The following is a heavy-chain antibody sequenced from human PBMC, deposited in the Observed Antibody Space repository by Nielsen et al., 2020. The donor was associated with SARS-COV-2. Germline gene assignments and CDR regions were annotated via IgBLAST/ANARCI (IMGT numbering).Heavy chain of an antibody. D-gene: IGHD3-10*01. J-gene: IGHJ3*02. Sequence: SETLSLTCTVSGGSISSYYWRWIRQPPGKGLEWIGYIYYSGSTNYNPSLKSRVTISVDTSKNQFSLKLSSVTAADTAVYYCAREPYYGSGSPPLEAFDIWGQGTMVTVSS. V-gene: IGHV4-59*01. CDR3: AREPYYGSGSPPLEAFDI. CDR2: IYYSGST. CDR1: GGSISSYY.